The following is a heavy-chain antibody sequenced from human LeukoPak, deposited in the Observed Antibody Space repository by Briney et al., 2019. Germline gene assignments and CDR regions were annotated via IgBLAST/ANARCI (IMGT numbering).Heavy chain of an antibody. CDR1: GFTFSSYG. CDR2: IRYDGSNK. V-gene: IGHV3-30*02. Sequence: GGSLRLSCAASGFTFSSYGMHWVRQAPGKGLEWVAFIRYDGSNKYYADSVKGRFIISRDNSKNTLYLQMNSLRAEDTAVYYCAKENDFWSGYYTGGDNDAFDIWGQGTMVTVSS. CDR3: AKENDFWSGYYTGGDNDAFDI. J-gene: IGHJ3*02. D-gene: IGHD3-3*01.